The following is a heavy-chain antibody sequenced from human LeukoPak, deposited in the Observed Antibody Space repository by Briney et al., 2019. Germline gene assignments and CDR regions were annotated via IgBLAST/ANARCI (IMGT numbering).Heavy chain of an antibody. V-gene: IGHV3-21*01. D-gene: IGHD3-10*01. Sequence: PGGSLRLSCAASGFTFSNYGMNWVRQAPGKGLEWVSFTDTSGNYIYYGDSVKGRFTISKDNAKNLVFLQMNGLRAEDTAVYYCARGRSITLLRGVAMSDGFDIWGQGAMVAVSS. CDR2: TDTSGNYI. CDR3: ARGRSITLLRGVAMSDGFDI. J-gene: IGHJ3*02. CDR1: GFTFSNYG.